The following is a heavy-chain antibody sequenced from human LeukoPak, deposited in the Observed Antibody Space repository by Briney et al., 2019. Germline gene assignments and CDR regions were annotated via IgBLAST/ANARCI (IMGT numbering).Heavy chain of an antibody. CDR3: ARVGATVRDFEY. D-gene: IGHD4-11*01. J-gene: IGHJ4*02. V-gene: IGHV4-59*12. Sequence: PSETLSLTCTVSGGSISSYDWSWIRQPPGKGLEWVGYIYYGGSTNYNPSLKSRVTISVDTSKNQFSLKLSSVTAADTAVYYCARVGATVRDFEYWGQGTLVTVSS. CDR1: GGSISSYD. CDR2: IYYGGST.